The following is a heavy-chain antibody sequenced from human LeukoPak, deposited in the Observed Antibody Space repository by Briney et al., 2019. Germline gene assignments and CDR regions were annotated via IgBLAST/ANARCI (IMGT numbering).Heavy chain of an antibody. V-gene: IGHV4-34*01. CDR3: AGNCGDYPKPDY. D-gene: IGHD4-17*01. CDR1: GGSFSGYY. J-gene: IGHJ4*02. Sequence: PSETLSLTCAVYGGSFSGYYWSWIRQPPGKGLEWIGEIYHSGSTNYNPSLKSRVTISVDTSKNQFSLKLSSVTAADTAVYYCAGNCGDYPKPDYWGQGTLVTVSS. CDR2: IYHSGST.